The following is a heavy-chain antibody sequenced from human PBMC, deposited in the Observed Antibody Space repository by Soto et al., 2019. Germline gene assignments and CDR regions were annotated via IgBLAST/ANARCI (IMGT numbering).Heavy chain of an antibody. V-gene: IGHV1-69*13. CDR3: ARDSLHYYGSGSPDSYYGMDV. CDR2: IIPIFGTA. Sequence: SVKVSCKASGDTFSIYAIRGVLRSPVQWLEWMGGIIPIFGTANYAQKFQGRVTITADESTSTAYMELSSLRSEDTAVYYCARDSLHYYGSGSPDSYYGMDVWGQGTTVTVSS. J-gene: IGHJ6*02. D-gene: IGHD3-10*01. CDR1: GDTFSIYA.